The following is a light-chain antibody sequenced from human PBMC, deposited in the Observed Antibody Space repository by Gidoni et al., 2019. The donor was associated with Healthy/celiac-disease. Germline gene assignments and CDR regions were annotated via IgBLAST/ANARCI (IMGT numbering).Light chain of an antibody. J-gene: IGLJ3*02. CDR2: SNN. V-gene: IGLV1-44*01. Sequence: QSVVTQPPSASGTPGQGVTISCSGSSSNIGPNTVNWYQQFPETAPKLLIYSNNQRPSGVPDRFSGSKSGTSASLAISGLQSEDEADYYCAAWDDSLNGPVFGGGTKLTVL. CDR1: SSNIGPNT. CDR3: AAWDDSLNGPV.